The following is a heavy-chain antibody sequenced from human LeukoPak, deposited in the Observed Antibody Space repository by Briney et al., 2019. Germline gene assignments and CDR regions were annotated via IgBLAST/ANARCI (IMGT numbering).Heavy chain of an antibody. Sequence: SETLSLTCTVSGGSISSGGYYWSWIRQPPGKGLEWIGYIYHSGSTYYNPSLKSRVTISVDTSKNQFSLKLSSVTAADTAFYYCAKDNGNGWLGEFAFDYWGQGILVTVSS. CDR2: IYHSGST. CDR3: AKDNGNGWLGEFAFDY. CDR1: GGSISSGGYY. J-gene: IGHJ4*02. V-gene: IGHV4-30-2*01. D-gene: IGHD3-10*01.